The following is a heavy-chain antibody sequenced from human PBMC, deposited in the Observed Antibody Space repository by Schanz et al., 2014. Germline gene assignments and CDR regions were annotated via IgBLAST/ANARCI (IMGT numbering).Heavy chain of an antibody. Sequence: EVQLLESGGTVVQPGGSLRVSCAASGFVFRTFAMYWVRQAPGKGLEWVSAITGSGSKTYYADSVKGRFTIARDNSKNTLFLQMDSLRFKDTTVYYCATEGPRGTRHPINYYYSLDNWGQGTKVTV. D-gene: IGHD6-6*01. CDR2: ITGSGSKT. CDR1: GFVFRTFA. J-gene: IGHJ6*02. V-gene: IGHV3-23*01. CDR3: ATEGPRGTRHPINYYYSLDN.